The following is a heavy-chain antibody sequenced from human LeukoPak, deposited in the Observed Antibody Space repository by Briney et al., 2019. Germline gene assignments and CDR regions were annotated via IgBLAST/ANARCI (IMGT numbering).Heavy chain of an antibody. D-gene: IGHD6-6*01. V-gene: IGHV3-48*02. J-gene: IGHJ4*02. CDR3: ARGGAARPDY. CDR2: ISSSSSIT. CDR1: VFTFSSYG. Sequence: GGSLRLSCVHSVFTFSSYGMDWVRQASGRGLEWISYISSSSSITSYAESVKGRFTISRDNAKSSLYLQMNSLRDDDTAVYYCARGGAARPDYWGLGTLVTVSS.